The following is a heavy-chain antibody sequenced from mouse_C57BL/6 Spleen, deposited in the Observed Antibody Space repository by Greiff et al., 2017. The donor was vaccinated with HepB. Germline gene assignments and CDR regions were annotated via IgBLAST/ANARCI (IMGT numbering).Heavy chain of an antibody. CDR3: ARHEDHYSNYGGYFDV. CDR1: GYTFTEYT. CDR2: FYPGSGSI. Sequence: QVQLQQSGAELVKPGASVKLSCKASGYTFTEYTIHWVKQRSGQGLEWIGWFYPGSGSIKYNEKFKDKATLTADKSSSTVYMELSRLTSEDSAVYCCARHEDHYSNYGGYFDVWGTGTTVTVSS. V-gene: IGHV1-62-2*01. D-gene: IGHD2-5*01. J-gene: IGHJ1*03.